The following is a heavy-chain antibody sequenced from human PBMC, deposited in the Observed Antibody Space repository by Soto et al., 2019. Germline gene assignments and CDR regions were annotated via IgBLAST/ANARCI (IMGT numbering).Heavy chain of an antibody. V-gene: IGHV3-21*01. CDR3: ASQGEWVGVDY. CDR1: GFTFSSYS. J-gene: IGHJ4*02. Sequence: GGSLRLSCAASGFTFSSYSMNWVRQAPGKGLEWVSSISSSSSYIYYADSVKGRFTISRDNAKNSLYLQMNSLRAEDTAVYYCASQGEWVGVDYWGQGTLVTVSS. D-gene: IGHD1-26*01. CDR2: ISSSSSYI.